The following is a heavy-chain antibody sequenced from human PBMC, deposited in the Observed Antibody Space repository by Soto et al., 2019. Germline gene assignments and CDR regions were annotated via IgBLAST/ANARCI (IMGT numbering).Heavy chain of an antibody. D-gene: IGHD6-19*01. Sequence: QTLSLTCAVSGYSVSSNTAAWNGIRSSPSRGLEWLGRTYYRSKWRHDYAVSVKSRITVNPDTSKNHFSLQLNSVTPDDTAVYYCARGVAGSGFHLWGQGTLVTVSS. CDR2: TYYRSKWRH. J-gene: IGHJ5*02. CDR1: GYSVSSNTAA. V-gene: IGHV6-1*01. CDR3: ARGVAGSGFHL.